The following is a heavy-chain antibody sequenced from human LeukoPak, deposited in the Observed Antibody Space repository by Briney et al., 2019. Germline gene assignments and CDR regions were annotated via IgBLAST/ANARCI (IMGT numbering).Heavy chain of an antibody. CDR3: AREVSEGFDF. J-gene: IGHJ4*02. CDR1: GFTFSGYS. CDR2: FGTRSTSI. Sequence: GGSLRLSCTASGFTFSGYSMNWIRQAPGKGLEWVSSFGTRSTSIYHAGSVKGRFAISRDNAKNSLYLQMNSLGAEDTALYYCAREVSEGFDFWGQGTLVTVSS. D-gene: IGHD3-22*01. V-gene: IGHV3-21*01.